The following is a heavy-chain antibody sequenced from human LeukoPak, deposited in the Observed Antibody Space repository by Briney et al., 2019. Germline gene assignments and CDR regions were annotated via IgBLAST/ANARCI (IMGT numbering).Heavy chain of an antibody. CDR2: IKSRTDGETT. V-gene: IGHV3-15*01. CDR3: AHVRYCSSTSCGYFYFYGMDV. CDR1: GFTFNNAW. D-gene: IGHD2-2*01. Sequence: PGGSLRLSCAASGFTFNNAWMSWVRQAPGKGLEWVGRIKSRTDGETTDYAAPVKGRFTISRDDSKNTLYLQINSLKSEDTAVYYCAHVRYCSSTSCGYFYFYGMDVWGQGTTVTVSS. J-gene: IGHJ6*02.